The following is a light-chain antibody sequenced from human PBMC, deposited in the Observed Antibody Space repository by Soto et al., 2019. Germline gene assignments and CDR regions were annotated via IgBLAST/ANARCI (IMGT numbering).Light chain of an antibody. CDR3: QHYNSYSEA. J-gene: IGKJ1*01. Sequence: EIVLTQSPGTLSLSPGERATLSCRAGQSVSSSYLAWYQQKPGQAPRLLIYGASSRATGIPDRFSGSGSGTDFTLTINSLQPDDFATYYCQHYNSYSEAFGQGTKVDIK. CDR1: QSVSSSY. V-gene: IGKV3-20*01. CDR2: GAS.